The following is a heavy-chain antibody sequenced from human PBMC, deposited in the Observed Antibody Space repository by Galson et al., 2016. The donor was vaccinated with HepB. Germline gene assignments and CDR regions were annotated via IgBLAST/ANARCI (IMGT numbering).Heavy chain of an antibody. CDR1: GFTFSSYA. V-gene: IGHV3-30-3*01. Sequence: SLRLSCAASGFTFSSYATHWVRQAPGKGLEWVAVISYDGSNKYYADSVKGRFTISRDNSKNTLYLQMNSLRAEDTAVYYCARDSSSWFRSYWYFDLWGRGTLVTVSS. CDR2: ISYDGSNK. CDR3: ARDSSSWFRSYWYFDL. J-gene: IGHJ2*01. D-gene: IGHD6-13*01.